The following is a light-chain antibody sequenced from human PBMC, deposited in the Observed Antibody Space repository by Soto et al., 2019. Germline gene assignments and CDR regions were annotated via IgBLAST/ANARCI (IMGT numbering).Light chain of an antibody. CDR1: QTPRTF. CDR3: QQPPYT. Sequence: DIQMTQSPSSLSASVGDRVTITCRASQTPRTFLNWYQQKPGKAPKLLIYATSTLQSGVPSRFRGRDSGADFIRTVNHLQPEDFATYYCQQPPYTFGPGTKVDSK. J-gene: IGKJ3*01. CDR2: ATS. V-gene: IGKV1-39*01.